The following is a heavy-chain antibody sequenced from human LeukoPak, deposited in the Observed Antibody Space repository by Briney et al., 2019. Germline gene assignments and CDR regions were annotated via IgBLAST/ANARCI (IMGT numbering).Heavy chain of an antibody. J-gene: IGHJ2*01. Sequence: PSETLSLTCAVYGGSFSGYYWSWSRQPPGMGLEWIGEINHSGSTNYNPSLKSRVAISVDTSKNQFSLKLSSVTAADTAVYYCARRRVVVVAATVPSLKRYWYFDLWGRGTLVTVSS. CDR1: GGSFSGYY. CDR3: ARRRVVVVAATVPSLKRYWYFDL. CDR2: INHSGST. D-gene: IGHD2-15*01. V-gene: IGHV4-34*01.